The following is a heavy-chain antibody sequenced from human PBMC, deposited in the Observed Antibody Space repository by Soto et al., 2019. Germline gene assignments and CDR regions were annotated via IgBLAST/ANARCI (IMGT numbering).Heavy chain of an antibody. J-gene: IGHJ6*02. Sequence: PSETLSLTCTVSRGSISSSSYYWAWIRQPPGQGQEWIGSIYYSGSTNYNPSLKSRVTISVDTSKNQFSLKLSSVTAADTAVYYCARLVAAAGNYYYYYYGMDVWGQGTTVTVSS. CDR2: IYYSGST. D-gene: IGHD6-13*01. CDR1: RGSISSSSYY. V-gene: IGHV4-39*07. CDR3: ARLVAAAGNYYYYYYGMDV.